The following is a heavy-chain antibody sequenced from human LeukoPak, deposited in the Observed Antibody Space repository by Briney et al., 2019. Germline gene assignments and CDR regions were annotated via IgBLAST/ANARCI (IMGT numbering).Heavy chain of an antibody. CDR1: GGSISSYY. CDR2: IYYSGST. D-gene: IGHD6-13*01. Sequence: SETLSLTCTVSGGSISSYYWSWIRQPPGKGLEWIGYIYYSGSTNYNPSLKSRVTISVDTSKNQFSLKLSSVTAADTAVYYCASSGYSSSWDGIYYYYYMDVWGKGTTVTVSS. V-gene: IGHV4-59*01. CDR3: ASSGYSSSWDGIYYYYYMDV. J-gene: IGHJ6*03.